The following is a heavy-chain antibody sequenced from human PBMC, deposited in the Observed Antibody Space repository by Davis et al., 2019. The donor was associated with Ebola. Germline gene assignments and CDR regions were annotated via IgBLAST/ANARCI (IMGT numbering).Heavy chain of an antibody. Sequence: GESLKISCAASGFPFSDHYFDWVRQAPGKGLEWVGRIKNEANGYTTEYAASVKGRFTISRDDSKDSLYLQMNSLKTEDTAAYYCMSVGTTRWGQGTLVTVSS. D-gene: IGHD1-26*01. CDR1: GFPFSDHY. CDR3: MSVGTTR. CDR2: IKNEANGYTT. J-gene: IGHJ4*02. V-gene: IGHV3-72*01.